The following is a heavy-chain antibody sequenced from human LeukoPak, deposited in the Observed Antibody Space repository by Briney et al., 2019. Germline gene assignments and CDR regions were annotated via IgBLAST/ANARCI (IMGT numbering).Heavy chain of an antibody. CDR3: ARARIPFAVVIPWDY. D-gene: IGHD3-3*01. V-gene: IGHV1-69*13. Sequence: SVKVSCKASGGTFSNHAISWVRQAPGQGLEWMGGIIPLFGTANYAQRFQGRVTITADESTSTAYMALSSLRSEDTAIYYCARARIPFAVVIPWDYWGQGTLVTVSS. CDR1: GGTFSNHA. J-gene: IGHJ4*02. CDR2: IIPLFGTA.